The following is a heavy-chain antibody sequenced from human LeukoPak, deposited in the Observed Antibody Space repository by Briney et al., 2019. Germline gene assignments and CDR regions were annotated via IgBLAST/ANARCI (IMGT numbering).Heavy chain of an antibody. J-gene: IGHJ4*02. CDR1: GGSFSGYY. V-gene: IGHV4-34*01. CDR3: ARGLRYSSSWSPFNY. CDR2: INHSGGT. Sequence: SETLSLTCAAYGGSFSGYYWSWIRQPPGKGLEWIGEINHSGGTNYNPSLKSRVTISVDTSKNQFSLKLSSVTAADTAVYYCARGLRYSSSWSPFNYWGQGTLVTVSS. D-gene: IGHD6-13*01.